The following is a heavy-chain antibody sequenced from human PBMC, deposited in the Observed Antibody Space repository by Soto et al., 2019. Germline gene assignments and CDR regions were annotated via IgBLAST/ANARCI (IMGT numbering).Heavy chain of an antibody. Sequence: QVQLVQSGAEVKKPGASVKVSCKASGYTFTSYGISWVRQAPGQGLEWMGWISAYNGNTNYAQKLQGRVTMTTDTSTSTAYSELRSLRSDDTAVYYCAYGMGYYGSGSPFDYWGQGTLVTVSS. CDR1: GYTFTSYG. D-gene: IGHD3-10*01. CDR3: AYGMGYYGSGSPFDY. J-gene: IGHJ4*02. CDR2: ISAYNGNT. V-gene: IGHV1-18*01.